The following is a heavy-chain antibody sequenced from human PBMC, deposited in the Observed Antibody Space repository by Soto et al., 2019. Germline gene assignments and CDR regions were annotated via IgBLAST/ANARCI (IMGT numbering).Heavy chain of an antibody. Sequence: SETLSLTCTVSGGSISSGGYYWSWIRQHPGKGLEWIGYIYYSGSTYYNPSLKSRVTISVDTSKNQFSLKLSSVTAADTAVYYCARDQIFGVVKTDDYYGMDVWGQGTTVTVSS. CDR1: GGSISSGGYY. CDR3: ARDQIFGVVKTDDYYGMDV. J-gene: IGHJ6*02. D-gene: IGHD3-3*01. CDR2: IYYSGST. V-gene: IGHV4-31*03.